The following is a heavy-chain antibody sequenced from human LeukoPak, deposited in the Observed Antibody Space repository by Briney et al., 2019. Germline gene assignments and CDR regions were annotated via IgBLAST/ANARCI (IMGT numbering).Heavy chain of an antibody. CDR2: VITIFGTA. Sequence: ASVKVSCKASGGTFSSYAISWGRQAPGQGLEWMGGVITIFGTANYAQKFQGRVTITADESTSTAYMELSSLRSEDTAVYYCARSGAYYYDSSGYYHQWGQGTLVTVSS. CDR1: GGTFSSYA. CDR3: ARSGAYYYDSSGYYHQ. J-gene: IGHJ4*02. V-gene: IGHV1-69*13. D-gene: IGHD3-22*01.